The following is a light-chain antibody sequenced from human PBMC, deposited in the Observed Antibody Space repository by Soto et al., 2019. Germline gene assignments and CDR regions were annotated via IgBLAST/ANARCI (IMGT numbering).Light chain of an antibody. CDR3: QLLSRPPRVT. Sequence: LTQHPGTLSLSPGERATLSCRASQSVNSRYIAWYQVEPGQAPRLLIYEASSRATGIPDRFSGSGSGTDFTLTISKVEPEDFATYYCQLLSRPPRVTFGQGTRLEIK. V-gene: IGKV3-20*01. J-gene: IGKJ5*01. CDR2: EAS. CDR1: QSVNSRY.